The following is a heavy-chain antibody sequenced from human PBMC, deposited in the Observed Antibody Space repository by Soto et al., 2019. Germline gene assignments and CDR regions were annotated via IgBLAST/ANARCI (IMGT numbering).Heavy chain of an antibody. D-gene: IGHD6-6*01. Sequence: PGGSLRLSCAASGFTCSRYAMSWVRQAPGKGLEWVSAISGSGGSTYYADSVKGRFTISRDNSKNTLYLQMNSLRAEDTAVYYCAKDHGSSSWFDPWGQGTLVTVSS. V-gene: IGHV3-23*01. CDR2: ISGSGGST. CDR1: GFTCSRYA. J-gene: IGHJ5*02. CDR3: AKDHGSSSWFDP.